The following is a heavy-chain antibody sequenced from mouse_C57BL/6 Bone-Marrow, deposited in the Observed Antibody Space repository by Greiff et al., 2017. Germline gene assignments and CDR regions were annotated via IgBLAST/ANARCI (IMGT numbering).Heavy chain of an antibody. CDR3: ARITTVSYCAMDY. Sequence: EVQLQQSGPELVKPGASVKMSCKASGYTFTDYYMHWVKQSHGQSLEWIGYINPNNGGTSYNPKFKGKATLTANKSSSTAYMELSSLTSEDSAVYYCARITTVSYCAMDYWGQGTSVTVSS. CDR2: INPNNGGT. J-gene: IGHJ4*01. D-gene: IGHD1-1*01. V-gene: IGHV1-22*01. CDR1: GYTFTDYY.